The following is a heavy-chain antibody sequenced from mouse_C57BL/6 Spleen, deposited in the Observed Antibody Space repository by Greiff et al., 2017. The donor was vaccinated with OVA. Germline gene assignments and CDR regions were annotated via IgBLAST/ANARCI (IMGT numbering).Heavy chain of an antibody. CDR1: GFTFSDYG. CDR3: ASDYYGTGAMDY. V-gene: IGHV5-17*01. J-gene: IGHJ4*01. D-gene: IGHD1-1*01. Sequence: EVKVEESGGGLVKPGGSLKLSCAASGFTFSDYGMHWVRQAPEKGLEWVAYISSGSSTIYYADTVKGRFTISRDNAKNTLFLQMTSLRSEDTAMYYCASDYYGTGAMDYWGQGTSVTVSS. CDR2: ISSGSSTI.